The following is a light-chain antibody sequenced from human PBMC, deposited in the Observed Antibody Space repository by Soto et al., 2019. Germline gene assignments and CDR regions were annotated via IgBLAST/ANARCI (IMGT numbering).Light chain of an antibody. Sequence: QPASVSGSPGQSIAISCTGTSSDVGSYNSVSWYQQHPGKAPKLMIYEGSKRPSGVSDRFSGSKSGNTASLTISGLQAEDEADYYCCSYAGNPYVFGTGTKLTVL. J-gene: IGLJ1*01. CDR1: SSDVGSYNS. V-gene: IGLV2-23*01. CDR3: CSYAGNPYV. CDR2: EGS.